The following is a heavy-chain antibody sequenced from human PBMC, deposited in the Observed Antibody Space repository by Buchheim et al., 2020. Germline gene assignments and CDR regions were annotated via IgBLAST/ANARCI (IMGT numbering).Heavy chain of an antibody. Sequence: QVQLQESGPGLVKPSETLSLTCSVSGGSIFTYYWSWIRQAPGKGLEWIGYMDGSGRSNYNPSLKSRVTISVDTSKNQFSWNLSSVTAADTAIYYCAKKRSDNWFDPWGQGTL. J-gene: IGHJ5*02. CDR2: MDGSGRS. V-gene: IGHV4-59*01. CDR1: GGSIFTYY. CDR3: AKKRSDNWFDP.